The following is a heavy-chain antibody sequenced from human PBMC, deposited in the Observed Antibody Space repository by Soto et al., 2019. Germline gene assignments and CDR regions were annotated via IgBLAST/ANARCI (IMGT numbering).Heavy chain of an antibody. CDR2: NRWNGEAV. CDR1: GFTFEDFA. CDR3: VKDGEAASPGWFDT. D-gene: IGHD6-6*01. Sequence: GGSLRLSCSASGFTFEDFAMHWVRRVPGKGLEWVAGNRWNGEAVGYAASVEGRCTSSRDNAKKLLFLQMNSLRVDDTALYYCVKDGEAASPGWFDTWGQGTQVTVSS. J-gene: IGHJ5*02. V-gene: IGHV3-9*01.